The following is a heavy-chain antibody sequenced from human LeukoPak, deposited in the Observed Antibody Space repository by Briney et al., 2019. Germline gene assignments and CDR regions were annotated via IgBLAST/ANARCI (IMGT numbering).Heavy chain of an antibody. CDR1: GGSFSGYY. CDR2: INHSGST. J-gene: IGHJ4*02. V-gene: IGHV4-34*01. CDR3: ARRRKYYYGSGELDY. Sequence: SETLSLTCAVYGGSFSGYYWSWISQPRGKGLEWVGEINHSGSTNYNPSLKSRVTISVDTSKNQFSLKLSSVTAADTAVYYCARRRKYYYGSGELDYWGQGTWSPSPQ. D-gene: IGHD3-10*01.